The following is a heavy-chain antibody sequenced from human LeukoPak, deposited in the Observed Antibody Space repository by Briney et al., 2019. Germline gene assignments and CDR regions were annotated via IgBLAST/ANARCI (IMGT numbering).Heavy chain of an antibody. V-gene: IGHV4-61*02. CDR3: ARHAFLGYFVDP. J-gene: IGHJ5*02. CDR2: IYTSGST. D-gene: IGHD3-16*01. CDR1: GGSISSGSYY. Sequence: SETLSLTCTVSGGSISSGSYYWSWIRQPAGKGLEWIGRIYTSGSTNYNPSLKSRVTISVDTSKNQFSLKLSSVTAADTAVYYCARHAFLGYFVDPWGQGTLVTVSS.